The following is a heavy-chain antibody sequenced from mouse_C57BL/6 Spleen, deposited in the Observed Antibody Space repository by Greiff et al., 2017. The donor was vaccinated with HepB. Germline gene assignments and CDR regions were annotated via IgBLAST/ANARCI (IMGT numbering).Heavy chain of an antibody. J-gene: IGHJ4*01. D-gene: IGHD2-3*01. Sequence: EVKLQESGGGLVQPGGSLSLSCAASGFTFTDYYMSWVRQPPGKALEWLGFIRNKANGYTTEYSASVKGRFTISRDNSQSILYLQMNALRAEDSATYYCARWLLPLYAMDYWGQGTSVTVSS. CDR1: GFTFTDYY. V-gene: IGHV7-3*01. CDR3: ARWLLPLYAMDY. CDR2: IRNKANGYTT.